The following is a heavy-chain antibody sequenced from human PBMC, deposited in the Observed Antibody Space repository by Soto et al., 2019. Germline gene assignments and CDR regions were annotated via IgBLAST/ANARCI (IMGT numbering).Heavy chain of an antibody. J-gene: IGHJ3*02. CDR2: IWYDGSNK. CDR3: ARDFDYYDSSGYDAFDI. CDR1: GFTFSSYG. V-gene: IGHV3-33*01. Sequence: GGSLRLSCAASGFTFSSYGMHWVRQAPGKGLEWVAVIWYDGSNKYYADSVKGRFTISRDNSKNTLYLQMNSLRAEDTAVYYCARDFDYYDSSGYDAFDIWGQGTMVTVSS. D-gene: IGHD3-22*01.